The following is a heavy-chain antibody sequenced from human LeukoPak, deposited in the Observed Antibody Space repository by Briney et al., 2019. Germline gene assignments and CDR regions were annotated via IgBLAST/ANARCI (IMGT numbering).Heavy chain of an antibody. D-gene: IGHD5-18*01. CDR3: ARGWDTADY. CDR2: INHSGST. CDR1: GGSFSGYY. V-gene: IGHV4-34*01. J-gene: IGHJ4*02. Sequence: SETLSLTCAVYGGSFSGYYWSWIRQPPGKGLEWIGEINHSGSTNYNPSLKSRVTISVDTSKNQFSLKLSSVTAADTAVHYCARGWDTADYWGQGTLVTVSS.